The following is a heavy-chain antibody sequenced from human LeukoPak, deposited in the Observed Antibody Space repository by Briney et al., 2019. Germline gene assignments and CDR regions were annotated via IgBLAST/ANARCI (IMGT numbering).Heavy chain of an antibody. V-gene: IGHV4-4*07. Sequence: SETLSLTCTVSGGSISSYYWSWIRQPAGKGLEWIGRIYTSGSTSYNPSLKSRVTMSVDTSKNQFSLKLSSVTAADTAVYYCAREGYDFWSGYQYYFDYWGQGTLVTVSS. CDR3: AREGYDFWSGYQYYFDY. CDR1: GGSISSYY. J-gene: IGHJ4*02. D-gene: IGHD3-3*01. CDR2: IYTSGST.